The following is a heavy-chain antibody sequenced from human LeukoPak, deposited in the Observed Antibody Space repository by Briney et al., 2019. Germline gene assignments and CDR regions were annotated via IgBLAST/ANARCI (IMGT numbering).Heavy chain of an antibody. V-gene: IGHV1-8*01. CDR2: MNPNSDNT. CDR1: GYTFTSYD. Sequence: ASVKVSCKASGYTFTSYDINWVRQATGQGLEWMGWMNPNSDNTGYAQKFQGRVTMSRNTSISTAYMELSSLRSEDTAVYYCARGGGYSSSWYRTYYYYYMDVWGKGTTVTVSS. D-gene: IGHD6-13*01. CDR3: ARGGGYSSSWYRTYYYYYMDV. J-gene: IGHJ6*03.